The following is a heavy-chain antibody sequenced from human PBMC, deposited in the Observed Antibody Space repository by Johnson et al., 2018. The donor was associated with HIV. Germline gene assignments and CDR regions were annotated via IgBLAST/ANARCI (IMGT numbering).Heavy chain of an antibody. V-gene: IGHV3-15*01. CDR2: IHSNTDGGTT. D-gene: IGHD3-22*01. J-gene: IGHJ3*02. CDR1: GFTVSSNY. Sequence: VQLVESGGGLVQPGGSLRLSCAASGFTVSSNYMSWVRPAPGKGPEWVGRIHSNTDGGTTDHAATAKGHFTISRDDSKNTLYLQMNSLKTEDTDVYNCTTDGQDYYDSSGAEAFDIWGQGTMVTVSS. CDR3: TTDGQDYYDSSGAEAFDI.